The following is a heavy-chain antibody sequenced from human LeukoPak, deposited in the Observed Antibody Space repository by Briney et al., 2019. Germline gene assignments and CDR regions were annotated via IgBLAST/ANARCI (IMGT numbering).Heavy chain of an antibody. J-gene: IGHJ4*02. D-gene: IGHD2-8*01. V-gene: IGHV1-8*01. CDR2: MNPNSGDT. CDR3: AREECSIGVCYPSGY. CDR1: GYTFTNYE. Sequence: ASVKVSCKASGYTFTNYEINWVRQATGHGLEWMGWMNPNSGDTAYAQKFQGRITMTRSTSITTAYMELSGLRSDDTAVYCCAREECSIGVCYPSGYWGQGTLVTVSS.